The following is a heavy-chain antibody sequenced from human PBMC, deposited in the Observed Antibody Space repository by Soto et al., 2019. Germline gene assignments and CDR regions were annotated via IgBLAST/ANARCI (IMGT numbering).Heavy chain of an antibody. D-gene: IGHD6-19*01. CDR2: ISAYNGNT. CDR3: ARDTSRISVAVDFDY. CDR1: WYTFTNDG. Sequence: SGKGSFKASWYTFTNDGITWVRQAPVQGLEWLGWISAYNGNTNYAQSLQGRVTMTTDTSTSTAYMELRSLRSDDTAVYYCARDTSRISVAVDFDYWGQGTLVTVSS. J-gene: IGHJ4*02. V-gene: IGHV1-18*01.